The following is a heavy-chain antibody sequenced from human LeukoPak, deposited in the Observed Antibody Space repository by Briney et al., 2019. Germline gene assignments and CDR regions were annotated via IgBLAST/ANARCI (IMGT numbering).Heavy chain of an antibody. CDR1: GFTFDDYG. Sequence: GGSLRLSCAASGFTFDDYGMSWARQAPGKGLEWVSGINWNGGSTGYADSVKGRFTISRDNAKNSLYLQMNSLRAEDTALYYCARDIYYGEYMDVWGKGTTVTVSS. CDR2: INWNGGST. CDR3: ARDIYYGEYMDV. D-gene: IGHD3-3*01. J-gene: IGHJ6*03. V-gene: IGHV3-20*04.